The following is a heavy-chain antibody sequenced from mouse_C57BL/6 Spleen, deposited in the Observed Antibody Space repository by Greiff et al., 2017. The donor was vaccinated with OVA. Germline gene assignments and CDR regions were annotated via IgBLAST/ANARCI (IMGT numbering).Heavy chain of an antibody. CDR1: GYTFTSYW. Sequence: QVHVKQPGAELVRPGSSVKLSCKASGYTFTSYWMHWVKQRPIQGLEWIGNIDPSDSETHYNQKFKDKATLTVDKSSSTAYMQLSSLTSEDSAVYYCARHDGTLAYAMDYWGQGTSVTVSS. V-gene: IGHV1-52*01. CDR3: ARHDGTLAYAMDY. D-gene: IGHD2-3*01. J-gene: IGHJ4*01. CDR2: IDPSDSET.